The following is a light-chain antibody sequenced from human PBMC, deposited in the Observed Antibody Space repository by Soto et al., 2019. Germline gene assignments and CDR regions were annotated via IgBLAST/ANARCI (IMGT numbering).Light chain of an antibody. CDR2: GVS. V-gene: IGKV3-20*01. CDR1: QSVDSTF. CDR3: QHYMSSAT. Sequence: EIVLTQSPGSLSLSPGERATLSCRASQSVDSTFFAWYQKKPGQAPRLLMYGVSKRATGIPDWFSGGGSGAAFTRTISTLAPEDFAVYYCQHYMSSATFGQGTRVEIK. J-gene: IGKJ1*01.